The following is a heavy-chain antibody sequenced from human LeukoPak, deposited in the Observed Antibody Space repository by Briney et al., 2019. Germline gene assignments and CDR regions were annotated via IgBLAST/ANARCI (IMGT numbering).Heavy chain of an antibody. D-gene: IGHD2-15*01. CDR3: AKAWSGTPHYYFDY. CDR1: GFTFDDYA. CDR2: ISWNSGSI. Sequence: GGSLRLSCAASGFTFDDYAMHWVRQAPGKGLEWVSGISWNSGSIGYAHSVKGRFTISRDNAKNSLYLQMNSLRAEDTALYYCAKAWSGTPHYYFDYWGQGTLVTVSS. V-gene: IGHV3-9*01. J-gene: IGHJ4*02.